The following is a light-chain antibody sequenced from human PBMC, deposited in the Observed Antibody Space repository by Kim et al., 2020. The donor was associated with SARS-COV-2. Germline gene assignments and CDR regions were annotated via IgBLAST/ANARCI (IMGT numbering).Light chain of an antibody. Sequence: DIQMTQSPSTLSASVGDRVIITCRASQCIRSDLGWYQQKPGGAPKRLIYSASSLESGVPSRFSGSGSGTEFTLTISSLQPEDFATYFCLQHNTVPKTFGQGTRLEIK. J-gene: IGKJ5*01. V-gene: IGKV1-17*01. CDR2: SAS. CDR3: LQHNTVPKT. CDR1: QCIRSD.